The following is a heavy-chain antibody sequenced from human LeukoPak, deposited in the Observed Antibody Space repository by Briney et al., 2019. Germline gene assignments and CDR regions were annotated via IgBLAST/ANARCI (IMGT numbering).Heavy chain of an antibody. V-gene: IGHV3-23*01. Sequence: GGSLRLSCAASGFTFSNYAMSWVRQAPGRGLEWVSTTYVSSGSTYYADSVKGRFTVSGDNSKNTLYLQIIGLRAEDTAVYYCAKDQFIANNWFDPWGQGTQVTVSS. CDR3: AKDQFIANNWFDP. CDR2: TYVSSGST. J-gene: IGHJ5*02. D-gene: IGHD2/OR15-2a*01. CDR1: GFTFSNYA.